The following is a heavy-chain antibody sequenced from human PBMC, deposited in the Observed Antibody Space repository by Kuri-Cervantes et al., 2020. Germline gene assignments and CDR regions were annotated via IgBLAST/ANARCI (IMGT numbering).Heavy chain of an antibody. V-gene: IGHV1-46*01. CDR1: GYTFTGYY. CDR3: ASQPSDTAMVLDY. Sequence: ASVKVSCKASGYTFTGYYMHWVRQAPGQGLEWMGIINPSGGSTSYAQKFQGRVTMTRDTSTSTVYMELSSLRSEDTAVYYCASQPSDTAMVLDYWGQGTLVTVSS. CDR2: INPSGGST. J-gene: IGHJ4*02. D-gene: IGHD5-18*01.